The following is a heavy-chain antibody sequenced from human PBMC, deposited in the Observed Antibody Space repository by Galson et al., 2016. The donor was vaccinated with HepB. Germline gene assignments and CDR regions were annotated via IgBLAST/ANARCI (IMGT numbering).Heavy chain of an antibody. V-gene: IGHV4-34*01. J-gene: IGHJ4*02. Sequence: ETLSLTCAVYGGSFSGYYWSWIRLSPGKGLEYIGEIHHHGRTHYNPSLSSRAIISVDTSKSQFSSRLASVTAADTAIYYCARGGYTPIVIAYWGQGTRVTVSS. CDR1: GGSFSGYY. CDR3: ARGGYTPIVIAY. CDR2: IHHHGRT. D-gene: IGHD3-16*02.